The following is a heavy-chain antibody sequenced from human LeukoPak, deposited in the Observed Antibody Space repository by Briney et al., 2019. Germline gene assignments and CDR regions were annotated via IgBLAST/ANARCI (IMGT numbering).Heavy chain of an antibody. CDR1: GYTFTSYG. J-gene: IGHJ4*02. CDR2: ISAYNGNT. V-gene: IGHV1-18*01. Sequence: VASVKVSCKASGYTFTSYGISWVRQAPGQGLEWMGWISAYNGNTNYAQKLRGRVTMTTDTSTSTAYMELRSLRSDDTAVYYCARFTFWSGYYPFDYWGQGTLVTVSS. CDR3: ARFTFWSGYYPFDY. D-gene: IGHD3-3*01.